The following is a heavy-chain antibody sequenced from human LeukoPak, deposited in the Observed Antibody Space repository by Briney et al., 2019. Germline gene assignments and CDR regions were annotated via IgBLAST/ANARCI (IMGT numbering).Heavy chain of an antibody. CDR2: IYYSGST. CDR3: ARGGGYSSSLGGFVYPHPVFDY. V-gene: IGHV4-39*07. D-gene: IGHD6-13*01. J-gene: IGHJ4*02. Sequence: PSETLSLTCTVSGGSFRSSSYYWGWIRQTPGKGLEWIGCIYYSGSTNYNPSLKSRVTISVDTSKNQFSLKLSSVTAADTAVYYCARGGGYSSSLGGFVYPHPVFDYWGQGTLVTVSS. CDR1: GGSFRSSSYY.